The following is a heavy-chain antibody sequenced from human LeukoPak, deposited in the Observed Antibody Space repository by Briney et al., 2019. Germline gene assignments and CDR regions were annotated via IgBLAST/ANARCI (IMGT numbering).Heavy chain of an antibody. CDR2: IYYSGST. Sequence: SETLFLTCTVSGGSISSSSYYWGWIRQPPGKGLEWIGSIYYSGSTYYNPSLKSRVSISIDTSKNQFSLNLSSVTAADTVVYYCARRAAGTFDYWGQGTLVTVSS. V-gene: IGHV4-39*01. CDR1: GGSISSSSYY. D-gene: IGHD6-13*01. J-gene: IGHJ4*02. CDR3: ARRAAGTFDY.